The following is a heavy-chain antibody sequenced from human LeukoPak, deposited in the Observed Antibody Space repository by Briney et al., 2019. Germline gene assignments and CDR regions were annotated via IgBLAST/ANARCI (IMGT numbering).Heavy chain of an antibody. CDR3: ARVPLGITHFDY. J-gene: IGHJ4*02. Sequence: SETLSLTCTVSGGSVSSGSYYWSWIRQPPGRGLEWTGYIFYSGSTNYNPSLKSRVTISVDTTKNQFSLKLSSVTAADTAVYYCARVPLGITHFDYWGQGTLVTVSS. V-gene: IGHV4-61*01. CDR2: IFYSGST. CDR1: GGSVSSGSYY. D-gene: IGHD7-27*01.